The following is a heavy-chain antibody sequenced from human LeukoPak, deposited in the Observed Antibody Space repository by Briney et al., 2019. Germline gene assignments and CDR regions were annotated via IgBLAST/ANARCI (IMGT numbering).Heavy chain of an antibody. J-gene: IGHJ6*02. V-gene: IGHV3-30*03. D-gene: IGHD2-2*01. CDR1: GFTFSSYG. CDR3: AREEDIVVVPAAMRGGMDV. Sequence: GGSLRLSCAASGFTFSSYGMHWVRQAPGKGLEWVAVISYDGSNKYYADSVKGRFTISRDNSKNTLYLQMNSLRAEDTAVYYCAREEDIVVVPAAMRGGMDVWGQGTTVTVSS. CDR2: ISYDGSNK.